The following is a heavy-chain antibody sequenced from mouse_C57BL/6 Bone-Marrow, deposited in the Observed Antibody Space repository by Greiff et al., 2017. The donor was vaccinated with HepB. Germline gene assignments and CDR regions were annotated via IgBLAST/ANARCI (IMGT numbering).Heavy chain of an antibody. V-gene: IGHV1-39*01. Sequence: EVQLQQSGPELVKPGASVKISCKAPGYSFTDYNMNWVKQSNGKSLEWIGVINPNYGTTSYNQKFKGKATLTVDQSSSTAYMQLNSLTSEDSAVYYCASPITTVVAEAMDYWGQGTSVTVSS. CDR3: ASPITTVVAEAMDY. J-gene: IGHJ4*01. CDR1: GYSFTDYN. D-gene: IGHD1-1*01. CDR2: INPNYGTT.